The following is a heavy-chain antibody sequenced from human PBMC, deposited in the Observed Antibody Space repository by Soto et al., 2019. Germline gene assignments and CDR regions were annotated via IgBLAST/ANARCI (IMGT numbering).Heavy chain of an antibody. CDR2: ISGSGGST. J-gene: IGHJ4*02. Sequence: PGGSLRLSCAASGFTFSSYAMSWVRQAPGKGLEWVSAISGSGGSTYYADSVKGRFTISRDNSKNTLYLQMNSLRAEDTAVYYCAKSLVVVPAARPFDYWGQGTLVTVSS. CDR3: AKSLVVVPAARPFDY. V-gene: IGHV3-23*01. D-gene: IGHD2-2*01. CDR1: GFTFSSYA.